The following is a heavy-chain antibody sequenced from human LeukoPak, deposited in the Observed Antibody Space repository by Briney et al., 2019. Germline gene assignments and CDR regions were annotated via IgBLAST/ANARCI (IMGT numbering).Heavy chain of an antibody. V-gene: IGHV4-59*01. CDR3: ARSYSSSSGWFDP. D-gene: IGHD6-6*01. Sequence: PSETLSLTCTVSGGSISSYYWSWIRQPPGKGLEWIGYIYYSGSTNYNPSLKSRVTISVDTSKNQFSLKLSSVTAADTAVYYCARSYSSSSGWFDPWGQGTLVTVSS. CDR2: IYYSGST. CDR1: GGSISSYY. J-gene: IGHJ5*02.